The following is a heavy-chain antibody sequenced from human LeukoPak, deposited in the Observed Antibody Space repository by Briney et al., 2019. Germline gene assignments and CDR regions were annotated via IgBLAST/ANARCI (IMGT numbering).Heavy chain of an antibody. CDR2: IYYSGST. CDR3: ARRDYGEHFDY. J-gene: IGHJ4*02. V-gene: IGHV4-59*01. CDR1: GCSISSYY. Sequence: KSSETLSLTCTVSGCSISSYYWSWIRQPPGKGLEWIGYIYYSGSTNYNPSLKSRVTISVDTSKNQFSLKLSSVTAADTAVYYCARRDYGEHFDYWGQGTLVTVSS. D-gene: IGHD4-17*01.